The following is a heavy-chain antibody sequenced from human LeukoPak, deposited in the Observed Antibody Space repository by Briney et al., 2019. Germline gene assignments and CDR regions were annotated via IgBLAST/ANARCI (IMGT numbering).Heavy chain of an antibody. D-gene: IGHD6-19*01. J-gene: IGHJ4*02. CDR1: GYSFTSYW. CDR2: IYPGDSDT. Sequence: GESLKISCKGSGYSFTSYWIGWVRQMPGKGLEWMGIIYPGDSDTRCSPSFQGQVTISADKSISTAYLQWSSLKASDTAMYYCARQRGSSGWYFKDFDYWGQGTLVTVSS. V-gene: IGHV5-51*01. CDR3: ARQRGSSGWYFKDFDY.